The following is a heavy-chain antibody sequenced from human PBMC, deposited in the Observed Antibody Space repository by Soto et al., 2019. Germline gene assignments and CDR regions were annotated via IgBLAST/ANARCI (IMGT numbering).Heavy chain of an antibody. D-gene: IGHD4-4*01. Sequence: PGGSLRLSCAASGFTFTNYLMTWVRQAPGKGLEWVSSIDKSGGDTYYADSVKGRFTISRDNAKNSLYLQMNSLRAEDTAVYYCAREVTTQNDGWGQGTLVTVSS. CDR2: IDKSGGDT. CDR3: AREVTTQNDG. CDR1: GFTFTNYL. V-gene: IGHV3-21*01. J-gene: IGHJ4*02.